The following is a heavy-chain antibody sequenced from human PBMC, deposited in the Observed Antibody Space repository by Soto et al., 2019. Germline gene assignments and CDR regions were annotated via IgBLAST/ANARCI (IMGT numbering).Heavy chain of an antibody. V-gene: IGHV4-30-2*01. Sequence: QLQLQESGSGLVKPSQTLSLTCAVSGGSISSGGYFWSWIRQPPGKGLEWIGYIYHIGSTYYNPSLKRRGIRSVDRSKNQFSLKLSSVTAADTAVYYCARVRGPYCGGDCYTPPPNWFDPWGKGTLVTFSS. D-gene: IGHD2-21*02. CDR2: IYHIGST. CDR1: GGSISSGGYF. J-gene: IGHJ5*02. CDR3: ARVRGPYCGGDCYTPPPNWFDP.